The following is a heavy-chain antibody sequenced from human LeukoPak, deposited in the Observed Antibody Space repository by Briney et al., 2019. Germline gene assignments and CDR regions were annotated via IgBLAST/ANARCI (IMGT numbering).Heavy chain of an antibody. CDR2: IYSGGNT. CDR1: GFTVSNSY. J-gene: IGHJ4*02. Sequence: GGSLRLSCAASGFTVSNSYMSWVRQAPGKGLEWVSLIYSGGNTYYADSVKGRFTISRDNAKNSLYLQMNSLRAEDTALYYCAKASVEMATITDFDYWGQGTLVTVSS. V-gene: IGHV3-53*05. D-gene: IGHD5-24*01. CDR3: AKASVEMATITDFDY.